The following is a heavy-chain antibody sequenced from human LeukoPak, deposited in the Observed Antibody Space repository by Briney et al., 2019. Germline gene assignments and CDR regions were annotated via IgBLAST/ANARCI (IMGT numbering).Heavy chain of an antibody. CDR3: ARGLGTYWGKDFLNWFDP. D-gene: IGHD7-27*01. J-gene: IGHJ5*02. CDR1: GGTFSSYA. V-gene: IGHV1-69*13. CDR2: IIPIFGTA. Sequence: SVKVSCKASGGTFSSYAISWVRQAPGQGLEWMGGIIPIFGTANYAQKFQGRVTITADESTSTAYMELTSLTSEDTAVYYCARGLGTYWGKDFLNWFDPWGQGTLVTVSS.